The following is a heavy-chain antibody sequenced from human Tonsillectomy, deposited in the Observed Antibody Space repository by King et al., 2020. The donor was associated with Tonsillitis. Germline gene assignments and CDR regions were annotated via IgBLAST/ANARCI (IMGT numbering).Heavy chain of an antibody. CDR2: ISSSSPYI. Sequence: VQLVESGGGLVKPGGSLRLSCAASGFTFSFYTMNWVRQAPGKGLEWVSSISSSSPYIYYADSVKGRFTISRDNAKNSLYLQMNSLRAEDTAVYYCARVPPTVFTSVVPPTVVTSVDYWGQGTLVTVSS. CDR3: ARVPPTVFTSVVPPTVVTSVDY. D-gene: IGHD4-23*01. J-gene: IGHJ4*02. CDR1: GFTFSFYT. V-gene: IGHV3-21*01.